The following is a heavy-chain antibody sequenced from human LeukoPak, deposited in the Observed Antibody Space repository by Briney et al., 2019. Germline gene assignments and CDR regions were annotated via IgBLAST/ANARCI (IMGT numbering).Heavy chain of an antibody. CDR3: ARAGGNPFKTLDY. CDR1: GFTFSSYW. Sequence: GGSLRLSCAASGFTFSSYWMHWVRQAPGKGLVWVSRINSDGSSTSYADSVKGRFTISRDNAKNTLYLQMISLRAEDTAVYYCARAGGNPFKTLDYWGQGTLVTVSS. CDR2: INSDGSST. V-gene: IGHV3-74*01. J-gene: IGHJ4*02. D-gene: IGHD4-23*01.